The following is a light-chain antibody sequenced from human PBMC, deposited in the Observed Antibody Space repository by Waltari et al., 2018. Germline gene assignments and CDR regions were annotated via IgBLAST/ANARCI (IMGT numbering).Light chain of an antibody. CDR1: NIGGIS. V-gene: IGLV3-21*02. CDR3: HVWDGKTVM. Sequence: SSVLTQAPSVSVAPGQPATVTCGGDNIGGISVHWYPQRPGRAPVLVVYLDSDRPSGIPDRFSGSKSGNAATLTISRVEAGDEADYYCHVWDGKTVMFGGGTKLTVL. J-gene: IGLJ3*02. CDR2: LDS.